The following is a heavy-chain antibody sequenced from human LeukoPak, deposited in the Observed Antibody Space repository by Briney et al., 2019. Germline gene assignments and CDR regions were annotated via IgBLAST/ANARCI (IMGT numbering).Heavy chain of an antibody. CDR3: ARATSSVYYFDY. Sequence: PSETLSLTCTVSGGSISSYYWSWIRQPPGKGLEWIGYIYYSGSTNYNPSLKSRVTISVDTSKNQFSLKLSSVTAADTAVYYCARATSSVYYFDYWGQGTLVTVSS. J-gene: IGHJ4*02. V-gene: IGHV4-59*01. CDR2: IYYSGST. CDR1: GGSISSYY.